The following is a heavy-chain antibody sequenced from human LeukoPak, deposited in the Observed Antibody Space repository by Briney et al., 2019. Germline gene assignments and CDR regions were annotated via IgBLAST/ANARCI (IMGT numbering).Heavy chain of an antibody. Sequence: MTSETLSLTCAVYGGSFSGYYWSWIRQPPGKGLEWIGEINHSGSTNYNPSLKSRVTISVDTSKNQFSLKLSSVTAADTAVYYCARDYDILTGYYSWGQGTLVTVSS. D-gene: IGHD3-9*01. V-gene: IGHV4-34*01. J-gene: IGHJ5*02. CDR3: ARDYDILTGYYS. CDR1: GGSFSGYY. CDR2: INHSGST.